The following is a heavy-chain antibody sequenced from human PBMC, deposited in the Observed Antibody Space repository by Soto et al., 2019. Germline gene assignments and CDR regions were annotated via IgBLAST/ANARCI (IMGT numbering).Heavy chain of an antibody. Sequence: PGGSLILSCAASGFTFSSYCMHWVRQAPGKGLEWVSTIVYSGGITYYADSVKGRFTMSRDDSKNTLYLQMSSLRAEDTAVYHCARGGYSVPLDSWGQGTLVTVSS. V-gene: IGHV3-23*01. D-gene: IGHD2-15*01. CDR2: IVYSGGIT. J-gene: IGHJ4*02. CDR1: GFTFSSYC. CDR3: ARGGYSVPLDS.